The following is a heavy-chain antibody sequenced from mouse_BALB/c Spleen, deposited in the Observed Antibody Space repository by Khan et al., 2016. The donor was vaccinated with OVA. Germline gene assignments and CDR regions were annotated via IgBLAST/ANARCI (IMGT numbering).Heavy chain of an antibody. Sequence: VHVKQSGPELVKPGTSVKMSCKASGYRITSYLIHWVKQMPGQGLEWIGYVNPYNGATKYNEKFKGKATLTSDKSSNTAYMELSSLTSEDSAVYYCARGNWQSYYFDFWGQGTTLTVSS. V-gene: IGHV1S136*01. D-gene: IGHD4-1*01. J-gene: IGHJ2*01. CDR3: ARGNWQSYYFDF. CDR1: GYRITSYL. CDR2: VNPYNGAT.